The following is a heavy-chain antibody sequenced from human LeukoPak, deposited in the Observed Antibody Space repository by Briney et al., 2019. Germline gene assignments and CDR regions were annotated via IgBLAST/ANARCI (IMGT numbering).Heavy chain of an antibody. V-gene: IGHV3-21*01. CDR3: AREGIQLWLLY. CDR1: GFPFSSYS. D-gene: IGHD5-18*01. J-gene: IGHJ4*02. Sequence: GGSLRLSCAASGFPFSSYSMSWVRQAPGKGLEWVSSISGSSSYIYYADSVKGRFTISRDNAKNSLYLQMNSLRAEDTAVYYCAREGIQLWLLYWGQGTLVTVSS. CDR2: ISGSSSYI.